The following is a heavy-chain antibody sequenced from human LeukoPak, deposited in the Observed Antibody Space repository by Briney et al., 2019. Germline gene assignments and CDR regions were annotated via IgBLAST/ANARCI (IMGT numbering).Heavy chain of an antibody. CDR1: GDSMNSHY. J-gene: IGHJ4*02. CDR3: ARGGTPGFSTGRIDY. V-gene: IGHV4-59*08. Sequence: SETLSLTCTVSGDSMNSHYWSWIRQPPGKGLEWIGYIYYSGSTNYNPSLKSRVTISVDTSKNQFPLKLSSVTAADTAVCYCARGGTPGFSTGRIDYWGQGTLVTVSS. CDR2: IYYSGST. D-gene: IGHD6-19*01.